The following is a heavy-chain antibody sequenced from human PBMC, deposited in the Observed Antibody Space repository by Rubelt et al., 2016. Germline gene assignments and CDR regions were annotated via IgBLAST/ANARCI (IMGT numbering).Heavy chain of an antibody. Sequence: QLQLQESGPGLVKPSETLSLICTVSGGSISSSRYYWAWIRQPPGKGLEWIGSIYYSGSTYYNPSLKSRFTISVDTSKNQFSLKLSSVIAADTAVYYCARGAFDAFAPMDVWGKGTTVTVSS. J-gene: IGHJ6*03. V-gene: IGHV4-39*01. CDR3: ARGAFDAFAPMDV. CDR1: GGSISSSRYY. D-gene: IGHD1-26*01. CDR2: IYYSGST.